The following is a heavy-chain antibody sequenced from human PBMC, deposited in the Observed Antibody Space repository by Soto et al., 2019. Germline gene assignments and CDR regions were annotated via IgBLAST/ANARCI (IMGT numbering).Heavy chain of an antibody. V-gene: IGHV3-23*01. CDR2: IRGSGGIT. CDR1: GFTFSSYA. Sequence: EVQLLESGGGLAQPGGSLRLSCAASGFTFSSYAMSWVRQAPGKGLEWVSAIRGSGGITYYADSVKGRFTISRDNSKNTLYLQMNSLRADDTAVYYCAKAFSRTSPDDAFDIWGQGTMVTVSS. D-gene: IGHD3-16*01. J-gene: IGHJ3*02. CDR3: AKAFSRTSPDDAFDI.